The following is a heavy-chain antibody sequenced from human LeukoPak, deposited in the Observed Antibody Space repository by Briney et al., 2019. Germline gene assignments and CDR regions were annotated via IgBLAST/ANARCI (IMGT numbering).Heavy chain of an antibody. D-gene: IGHD2-2*01. Sequence: ASVKVSCKASGYTFTGYHMHWVRQAPGQGLEWMGRINPNSGDTNYAQKFQGRVTMTRDTSISTAYIELSRLRSDDTAVYYCARDYCSSTSCLFDYWGQGTLVTVSS. V-gene: IGHV1-2*06. CDR1: GYTFTGYH. CDR2: INPNSGDT. J-gene: IGHJ4*02. CDR3: ARDYCSSTSCLFDY.